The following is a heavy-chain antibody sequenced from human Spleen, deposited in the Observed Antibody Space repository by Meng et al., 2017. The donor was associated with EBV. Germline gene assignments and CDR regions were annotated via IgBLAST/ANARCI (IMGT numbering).Heavy chain of an antibody. CDR1: GFTFSSYW. CDR3: ARDLVGEYDF. CDR2: INEHGSIT. Sequence: EWHLVESGGGLVQPGGSLRLSCAASGFTFSSYWMHWVRQAPGKRPVWVSRINEHGSITTYADSVNGRFTISRDNAKDTLYLQMNSLRDEDTAIYYCARDLVGEYDFWGQGTLVTVSS. D-gene: IGHD2/OR15-2a*01. J-gene: IGHJ4*02. V-gene: IGHV3-74*03.